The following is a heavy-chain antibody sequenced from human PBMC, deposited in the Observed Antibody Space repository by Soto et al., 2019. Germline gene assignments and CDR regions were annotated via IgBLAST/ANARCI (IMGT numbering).Heavy chain of an antibody. CDR3: ASEYSSSSGRSLYYGMDV. J-gene: IGHJ6*02. CDR1: GGSIISGDYY. D-gene: IGHD6-6*01. V-gene: IGHV4-30-4*01. CDR2: IYYSGST. Sequence: SETLSLTCPVSGGSIISGDYYWRWIRQTPGKGLEWIGYIYYSGSTYYNPSLKSRVTISVDTSKNQFSLKLSSVTAADTAVYYCASEYSSSSGRSLYYGMDVWGQGTTVTVSS.